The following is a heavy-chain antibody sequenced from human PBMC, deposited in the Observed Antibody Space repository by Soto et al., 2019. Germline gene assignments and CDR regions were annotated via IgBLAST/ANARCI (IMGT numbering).Heavy chain of an antibody. CDR3: ARAYYDILSNYYYYMDV. CDR1: GYTFTSYY. D-gene: IGHD3-9*01. V-gene: IGHV1-46*03. CDR2: INPSGGST. J-gene: IGHJ6*03. Sequence: GASVKVSCXASGYTFTSYYMHWVRQAPGQGLEWMGIINPSGGSTSYAQKFQGRVTMTRDTSTSTVYMELSSLRSEDTAVYYCARAYYDILSNYYYYMDVWGKGTTVTVSS.